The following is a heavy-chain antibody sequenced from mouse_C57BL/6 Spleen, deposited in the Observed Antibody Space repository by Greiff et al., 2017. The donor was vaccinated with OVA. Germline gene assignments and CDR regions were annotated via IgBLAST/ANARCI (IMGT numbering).Heavy chain of an antibody. CDR3: ARSGLGRSYAMDY. J-gene: IGHJ4*01. Sequence: QVQLQQPGAELVRPGSSVKLSCKASGYTFTSYWMHWVKQRPIQGLEWIGNIDPSDSETHYNQKFKDKATLTVDKSSSTAYMQLSSLTSEDSAVYYCARSGLGRSYAMDYWGQGTSVTVSS. CDR2: IDPSDSET. D-gene: IGHD4-1*01. V-gene: IGHV1-52*01. CDR1: GYTFTSYW.